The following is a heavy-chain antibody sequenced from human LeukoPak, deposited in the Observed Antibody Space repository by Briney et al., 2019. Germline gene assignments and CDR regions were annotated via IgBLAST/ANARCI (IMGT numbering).Heavy chain of an antibody. D-gene: IGHD4-17*01. V-gene: IGHV3-53*01. Sequence: GGSLRLSCAASGFTVSSNYMSWVRQAPGKGLEWVSVIYSGGSTYYADSVKGRFTISRDNSKNTLYLQMNSLRAEDMAVYYCAREAYGDYEYYGMDVWGQGTTVTVSS. CDR3: AREAYGDYEYYGMDV. J-gene: IGHJ6*02. CDR2: IYSGGST. CDR1: GFTVSSNY.